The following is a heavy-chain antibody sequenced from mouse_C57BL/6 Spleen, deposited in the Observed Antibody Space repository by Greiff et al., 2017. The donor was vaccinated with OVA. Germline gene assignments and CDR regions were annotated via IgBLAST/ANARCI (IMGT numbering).Heavy chain of an antibody. CDR3: ARANDYLLYAMDY. D-gene: IGHD2-4*01. V-gene: IGHV1-52*01. Sequence: QVQLKQPGAELVRPGSSVKLSCTASGYTFTSYWLPWVKQRPIQGLEWIGNIDHSDSEHNYNQKFKDQATLTVDKSSSTAYMQLSSLTSEDSAVYYCARANDYLLYAMDYWGQGTSVTVSS. CDR1: GYTFTSYW. J-gene: IGHJ4*01. CDR2: IDHSDSEH.